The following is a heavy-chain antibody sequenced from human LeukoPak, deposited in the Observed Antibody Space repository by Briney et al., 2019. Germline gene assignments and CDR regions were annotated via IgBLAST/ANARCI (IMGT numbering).Heavy chain of an antibody. CDR2: IYSGGST. D-gene: IGHD6-13*01. Sequence: GGSLRLSCAASGFTVSSNYMSWVRQAPGKGLEWVSVIYSGGSTYYADSVEGRFTISRDNSKNTLYLQMNSLRAEDTAVYYCAREDSSSWYLLDVWGQGTTVTVSS. V-gene: IGHV3-53*01. CDR3: AREDSSSWYLLDV. CDR1: GFTVSSNY. J-gene: IGHJ6*02.